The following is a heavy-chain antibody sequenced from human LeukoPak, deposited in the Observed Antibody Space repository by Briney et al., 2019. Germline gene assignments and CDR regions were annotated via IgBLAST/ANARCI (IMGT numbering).Heavy chain of an antibody. CDR1: GGSISSGVYY. V-gene: IGHV4-31*01. CDR2: IYYSGST. Sequence: SQTLSLTCTVSGGSISSGVYYWSWIRQHPGKGLEWMGYIYYSGSTYYHPSLKSLVTRSVDPSKNQFSLKLSSVTAADTAVYYCARVVHAFDIWGQGTMVTVSS. CDR3: ARVVHAFDI. D-gene: IGHD4/OR15-4a*01. J-gene: IGHJ3*02.